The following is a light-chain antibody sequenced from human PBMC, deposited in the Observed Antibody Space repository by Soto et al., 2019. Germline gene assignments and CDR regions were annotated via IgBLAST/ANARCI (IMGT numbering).Light chain of an antibody. CDR1: SSDVGSYNL. CDR3: CSYAGSSTWV. V-gene: IGLV2-23*01. CDR2: ESS. J-gene: IGLJ3*02. Sequence: QSALTQPASVSGSPGQSITISCTGTSSDVGSYNLVSWYQQHPGKAPKLMIYESSKRPSGVSNRFSGSKSGNTASLTISGHQAEEEADYYCCSYAGSSTWVFGGGTKLTVL.